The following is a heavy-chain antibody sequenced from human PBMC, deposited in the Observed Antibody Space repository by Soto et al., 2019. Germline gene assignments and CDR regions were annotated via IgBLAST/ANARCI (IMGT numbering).Heavy chain of an antibody. CDR2: VYSSGTT. V-gene: IGHV4-4*07. J-gene: IGHJ4*02. CDR3: ARDIGSFAYGEGY. D-gene: IGHD3-10*01. CDR1: GGSINRYW. Sequence: SETLSLTXSVSGGSINRYWWSWIRQPAGKGLEWIGRVYSSGTTDYNPSLNSRATMSVETSKNQFSLKLSSVTAADTAVYYCARDIGSFAYGEGYWGQGIQVTVSS.